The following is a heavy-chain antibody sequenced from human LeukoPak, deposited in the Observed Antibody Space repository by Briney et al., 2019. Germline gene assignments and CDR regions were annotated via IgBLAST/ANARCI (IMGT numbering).Heavy chain of an antibody. CDR1: GGTFSSYA. J-gene: IGHJ4*02. D-gene: IGHD6-6*01. CDR2: INPIFGIA. V-gene: IGHV1-69*04. Sequence: SVKVSCKASGGTFSSYAISWVRQAPGQGLEWMGRINPIFGIANYAQKFQGRVTITADKSTSTAYMELSSLRSEDTAVYYCARVGPFSSTDYWGQGTLVTVSS. CDR3: ARVGPFSSTDY.